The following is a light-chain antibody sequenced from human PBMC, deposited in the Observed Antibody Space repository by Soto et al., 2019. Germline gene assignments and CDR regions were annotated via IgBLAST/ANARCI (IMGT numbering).Light chain of an antibody. CDR3: QQSYTNLGT. J-gene: IGKJ1*01. V-gene: IGKV1-39*01. CDR2: AAS. CDR1: QSISIY. Sequence: DFQMTQSPSSLSASVGDRVTITCRASQSISIYLNWYQQKPGKAPKLLIYAASSLQSGVPSRFSASGSGTDFTLTNSSLETEDFATYYCQQSYTNLGTFGQGTKVEIK.